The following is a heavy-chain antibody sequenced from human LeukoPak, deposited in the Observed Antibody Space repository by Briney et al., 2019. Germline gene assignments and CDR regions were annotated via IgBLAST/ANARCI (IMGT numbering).Heavy chain of an antibody. CDR2: ISNSGDTT. J-gene: IGHJ4*02. D-gene: IGHD2-2*02. CDR1: GFTFSSYA. CDR3: AKCPGSANCYTGFDY. Sequence: GGSLRLSCAASGFTFSSYAMSWVRQAPGKGLEWILGISNSGDTTYDADSVKGRFTISRDNSKNTLYLQMNSLRAEDTAVYYCAKCPGSANCYTGFDYWGQGTLVTVSS. V-gene: IGHV3-23*01.